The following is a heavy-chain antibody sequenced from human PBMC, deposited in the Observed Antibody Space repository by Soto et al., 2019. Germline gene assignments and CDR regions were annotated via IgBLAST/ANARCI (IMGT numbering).Heavy chain of an antibody. V-gene: IGHV4-4*02. CDR3: ARSAGWYAVHS. CDR1: GDSVSSPYY. Sequence: QVQLQESGPGLVKPSGTLSLTCAVSGDSVSSPYYWCWVRQPPGKGLEWIGEVFHTGTTSYNPSLRSRVTISMDKSNNQFSLDLSSVTAADTPVYYCARSAGWYAVHSWGPGTLVIVSS. J-gene: IGHJ4*02. D-gene: IGHD6-19*01. CDR2: VFHTGTT.